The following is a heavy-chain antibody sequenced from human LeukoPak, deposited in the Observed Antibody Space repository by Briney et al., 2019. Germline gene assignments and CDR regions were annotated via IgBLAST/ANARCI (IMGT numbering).Heavy chain of an antibody. CDR3: AKEMVELLWFGELLDYYGMDV. V-gene: IGHV3-23*01. J-gene: IGHJ6*02. Sequence: GGSLRLSCAASGFTFSSYAMSWVRQAPGKGLEGVSAISGSGGSTYYADSVKGRFTISRDNSKNTLYLQMNSLRAEDTAVYYCAKEMVELLWFGELLDYYGMDVWGQGTTVTVSS. D-gene: IGHD3-10*01. CDR2: ISGSGGST. CDR1: GFTFSSYA.